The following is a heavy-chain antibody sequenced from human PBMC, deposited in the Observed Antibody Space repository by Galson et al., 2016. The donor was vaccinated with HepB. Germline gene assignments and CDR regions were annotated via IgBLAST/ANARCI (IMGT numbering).Heavy chain of an antibody. CDR3: ARRFRYTYGPPYGMDV. CDR2: IYYSGST. Sequence: SETLSLTCAVSGDSIRSYYWTWIRQPPGKGLEWIGYIYYSGSTSYNPSLKSRVTISVDTSKNQFSLKMSSVTAADTAVYYCARRFRYTYGPPYGMDVWGQGTTVTVSS. V-gene: IGHV4-59*08. CDR1: GDSIRSYY. D-gene: IGHD5-18*01. J-gene: IGHJ6*02.